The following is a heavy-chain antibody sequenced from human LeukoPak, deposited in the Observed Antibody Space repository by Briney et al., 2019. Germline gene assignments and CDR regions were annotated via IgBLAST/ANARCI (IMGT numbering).Heavy chain of an antibody. CDR1: GGTFSSYA. V-gene: IGHV1-69*05. J-gene: IGHJ4*02. CDR3: ARGVAAAGTE. CDR2: IIPIFGTA. D-gene: IGHD6-13*01. Sequence: SVKVSCKASGGTFSSYAISWVRQAPGQGLEWMGGIIPIFGTANYAQKFQGRVTITTNESTSTAYMELSSLRSEDTAVYYCARGVAAAGTEWGQGTLVTVSS.